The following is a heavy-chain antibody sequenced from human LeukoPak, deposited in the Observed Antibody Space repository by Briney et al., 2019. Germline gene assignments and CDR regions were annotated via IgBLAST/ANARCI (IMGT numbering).Heavy chain of an antibody. CDR3: PRRWLQFRGLAPFDY. D-gene: IGHD5-24*01. CDR1: GGSISSYY. J-gene: IGHJ4*02. V-gene: IGHV4-59*12. CDR2: IYYSGST. Sequence: SETLSLTCTVSGGSISSYYWSWIRQPPGKGLEWIGYIYYSGSTNYNPSLKSRVTISVDTSKNQFSLKLSSVTAADTAVYYCPRRWLQFRGLAPFDYWGQGTLVTVSS.